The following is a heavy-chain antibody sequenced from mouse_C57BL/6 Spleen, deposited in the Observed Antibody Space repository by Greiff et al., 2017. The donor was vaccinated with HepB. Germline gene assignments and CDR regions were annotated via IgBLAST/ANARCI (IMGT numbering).Heavy chain of an antibody. D-gene: IGHD6-1*01. J-gene: IGHJ4*01. CDR2: INPGSGGT. CDR3: ARTPHNGGAMDY. CDR1: GYAFTNYL. Sequence: QVQLQQSGAELVRPGTSVKVSCKASGYAFTNYLIEWVKQRPGQGLEWIGVINPGSGGTNYNEKFKGKATLTADKSSSTAYMQLSSLTSEDSAVYFCARTPHNGGAMDYWGQGTSVTVSS. V-gene: IGHV1-54*01.